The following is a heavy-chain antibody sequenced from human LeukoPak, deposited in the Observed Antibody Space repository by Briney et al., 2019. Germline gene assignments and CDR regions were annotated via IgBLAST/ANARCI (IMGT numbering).Heavy chain of an antibody. Sequence: GGSLRLSCAASGFTFSSYSMNWVRQAPGKGLEWVSSISSSRSYIYYADSVKGRFTISRDNAKNSLYLQMNSLRAEDTAVYYCASEYSGYGPDDYWGQGTLVTVSS. D-gene: IGHD5-12*01. V-gene: IGHV3-21*01. CDR2: ISSSRSYI. J-gene: IGHJ4*02. CDR1: GFTFSSYS. CDR3: ASEYSGYGPDDY.